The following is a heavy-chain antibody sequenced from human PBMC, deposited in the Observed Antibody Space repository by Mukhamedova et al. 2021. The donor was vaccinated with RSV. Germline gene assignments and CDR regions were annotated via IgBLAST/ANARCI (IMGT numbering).Heavy chain of an antibody. J-gene: IGHJ4*02. Sequence: VSSISGSDDSTYSADSVKGRFTISRDNSKNTMYLQMNNLRAEDTAIYYCTKAGSSTCCNSFDYWGQGTLVTVSS. CDR3: TKAGSSTCCNSFDY. D-gene: IGHD2-2*01. CDR2: ISGSDDST. V-gene: IGHV3-23*01.